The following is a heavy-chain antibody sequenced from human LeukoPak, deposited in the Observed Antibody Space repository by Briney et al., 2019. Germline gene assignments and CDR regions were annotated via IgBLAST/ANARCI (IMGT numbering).Heavy chain of an antibody. V-gene: IGHV1-69*01. CDR1: GGTFSSYA. J-gene: IGHJ4*02. Sequence: SVKVSCKXSGGTFSSYAISWVRQAPGQGLEGMGGIIPIFGTANYAQKFQGRVTITADESTSTAYMELSSLRSEDTAVYYCARARRLGDLDFVWGQGTLVTVSS. CDR2: IIPIFGTA. CDR3: ARARRLGDLDFV. D-gene: IGHD3-16*01.